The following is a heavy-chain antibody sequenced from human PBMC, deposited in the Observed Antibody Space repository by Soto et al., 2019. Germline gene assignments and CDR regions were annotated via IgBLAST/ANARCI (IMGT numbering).Heavy chain of an antibody. D-gene: IGHD6-13*01. V-gene: IGHV3-21*01. Sequence: GGSLRLSCAASGFTFSSYSMNWVRQAPGKGLEWVSSISSSSSYIYYADSVKGRFTISRDNAKNSLYLQMNSLRAEDTAVYYCARVGQQLPPTGFDPWGQGTLVTVSS. CDR1: GFTFSSYS. CDR3: ARVGQQLPPTGFDP. CDR2: ISSSSSYI. J-gene: IGHJ5*02.